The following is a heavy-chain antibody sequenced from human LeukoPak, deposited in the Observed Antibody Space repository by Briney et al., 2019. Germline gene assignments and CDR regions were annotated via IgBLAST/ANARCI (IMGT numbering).Heavy chain of an antibody. CDR1: GYTFTSYG. CDR2: ISAYNGNT. CDR3: ARGVWFGESSHYHYYYGMDV. J-gene: IGHJ6*04. D-gene: IGHD3-10*01. Sequence: ASVKVSCKASGYTFTSYGISWVRQAPGQGLEWMGWISAYNGNTNYAQKLQGRVTMTTDTSTSTAYMELRSLRSDDTAVYYCARGVWFGESSHYHYYYGMDVWGKGTTVTVSS. V-gene: IGHV1-18*04.